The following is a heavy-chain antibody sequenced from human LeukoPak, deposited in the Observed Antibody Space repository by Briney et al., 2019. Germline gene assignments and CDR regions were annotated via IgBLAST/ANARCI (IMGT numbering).Heavy chain of an antibody. CDR1: GGTFSSYA. Sequence: GASVKVSCKASGGTFSSYAISWVRQAPGQGLEWMGRIIPILGIANYAQKLQGRVTITADKSTSTAYMELSSLRSEDTAVYYCARYRRSGYSYGLGYFDYWGQGTLVTVSS. D-gene: IGHD5-18*01. CDR3: ARYRRSGYSYGLGYFDY. V-gene: IGHV1-69*04. J-gene: IGHJ4*02. CDR2: IIPILGIA.